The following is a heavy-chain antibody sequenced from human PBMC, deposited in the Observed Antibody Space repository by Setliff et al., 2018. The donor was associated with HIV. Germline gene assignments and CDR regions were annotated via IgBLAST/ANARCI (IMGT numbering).Heavy chain of an antibody. J-gene: IGHJ6*03. Sequence: GGSLRLSCAASGFTFSTYAMHWVRQAPGKGLEWVAIISYDGSKKYYADSVKGRFTISRDNSKNTLYLQMNSLRAEDTAVYYCARDKDYYDYSGYYYIYYYMDVWGKGTTVTVSS. CDR2: ISYDGSKK. CDR3: ARDKDYYDYSGYYYIYYYMDV. CDR1: GFTFSTYA. V-gene: IGHV3-30*01. D-gene: IGHD3-22*01.